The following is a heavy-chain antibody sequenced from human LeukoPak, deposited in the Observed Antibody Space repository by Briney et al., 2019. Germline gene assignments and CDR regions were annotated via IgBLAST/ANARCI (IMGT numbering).Heavy chain of an antibody. D-gene: IGHD3-3*01. V-gene: IGHV4-39*01. CDR3: ARHFYDFWSGYPYYFDY. J-gene: IGHJ4*02. CDR1: GGSISSSSYY. Sequence: PSETLSLTCTVSGGSISSSSYYWGWIRQPPGKGLEWIGNIYYSGGTYSNPSLKSRVTISVDTSKNQFSLKLSSVTAADTAVYYCARHFYDFWSGYPYYFDYWGQGTLVTVSS. CDR2: IYYSGGT.